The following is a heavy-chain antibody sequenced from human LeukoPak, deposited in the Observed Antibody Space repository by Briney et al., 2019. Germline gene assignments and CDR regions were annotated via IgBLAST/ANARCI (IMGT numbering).Heavy chain of an antibody. CDR3: ARGGYGYVRVGSGYFDY. D-gene: IGHD5-18*01. J-gene: IGHJ4*02. CDR2: ISGSGGST. V-gene: IGHV3-23*01. CDR1: GFTFSSYA. Sequence: GGSLRLSCAASGFTFSSYAMSWVRQAPGKGLEWVSAISGSGGSTYYADSVKGRFTIFRDNSKNTLYLQMNSLRAEDAAVYYCARGGYGYVRVGSGYFDYWGQGTLVTVSS.